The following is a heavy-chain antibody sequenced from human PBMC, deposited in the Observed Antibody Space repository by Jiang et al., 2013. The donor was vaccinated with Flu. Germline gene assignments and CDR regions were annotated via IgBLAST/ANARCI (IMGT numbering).Heavy chain of an antibody. D-gene: IGHD5-18*01. CDR2: IIPIFGTA. Sequence: SGAEVKKPGSSVKVSCKASGGTFSSYAISWVRQAPGQGLEWMGGIIPIFGTANYAQKFQGRVTITADESTSTAYMELSSLRSEDTAVYYCASEEGGYSYGLDAFDIWGQGTMVTVSS. CDR3: ASEEGGYSYGLDAFDI. V-gene: IGHV1-69*01. CDR1: GGTFSSYA. J-gene: IGHJ3*02.